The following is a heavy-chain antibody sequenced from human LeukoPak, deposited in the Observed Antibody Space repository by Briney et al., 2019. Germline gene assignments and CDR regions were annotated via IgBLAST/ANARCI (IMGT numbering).Heavy chain of an antibody. J-gene: IGHJ5*02. CDR3: ARKGCTGDCYRFDP. D-gene: IGHD2-21*02. CDR1: GYTFTGYF. CDR2: INPNSGGT. V-gene: IGHV1-2*02. Sequence: ASVKVSCKASGYTFTGYFMHWVRQAPGQGPEWMGWINPNSGGTNYAQKFQGRVIMTRDTSISTAYMELSRLRSDDTAVYYCARKGCTGDCYRFDPWGQGTLVTVSS.